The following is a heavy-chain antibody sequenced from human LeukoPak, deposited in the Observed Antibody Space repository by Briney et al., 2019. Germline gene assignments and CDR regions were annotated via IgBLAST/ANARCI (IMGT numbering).Heavy chain of an antibody. J-gene: IGHJ4*02. D-gene: IGHD4-17*01. CDR3: ARHWRHGDSRSLDY. Sequence: GESLKISCKGSGYSFTSHWIGWVRQMPGKGLEWMGIISGDESDTRYSPSFQGQVTISADKSISTTYLQWSTLKASDTALYYCARHWRHGDSRSLDYWGQGTLVTASS. V-gene: IGHV5-51*01. CDR1: GYSFTSHW. CDR2: ISGDESDT.